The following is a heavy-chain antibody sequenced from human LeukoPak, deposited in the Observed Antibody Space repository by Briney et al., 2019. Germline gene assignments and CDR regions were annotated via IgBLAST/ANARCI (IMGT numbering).Heavy chain of an antibody. CDR3: ARDIWFGEHFFDY. J-gene: IGHJ4*02. Sequence: GGSLRLSCAASGFTSSSYSMNWVRQAPGKGLEWVSYISSSSSTIYYADSVKGRFTISRDNAKNSLYLQMNSLRAEDTAVYYCARDIWFGEHFFDYWGQGTLVTVSS. CDR1: GFTSSSYS. CDR2: ISSSSSTI. D-gene: IGHD3-10*01. V-gene: IGHV3-48*01.